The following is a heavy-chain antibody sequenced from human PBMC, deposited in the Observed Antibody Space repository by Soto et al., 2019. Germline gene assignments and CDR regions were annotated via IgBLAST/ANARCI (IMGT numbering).Heavy chain of an antibody. CDR2: ISAYNGNT. Sequence: QVQLVQSGAEVKKPGASVKVSCKASGYTFTSYGISWVRQAPGQGLEWMGWISAYNGNTNYAQKLQGRVTMTTDTSTSTAYMDLRRLRSDDTAVYHCARSRRGYSGYDYPYYYCMDVWGQGTTVTVSS. V-gene: IGHV1-18*04. CDR3: ARSRRGYSGYDYPYYYCMDV. J-gene: IGHJ6*02. D-gene: IGHD5-12*01. CDR1: GYTFTSYG.